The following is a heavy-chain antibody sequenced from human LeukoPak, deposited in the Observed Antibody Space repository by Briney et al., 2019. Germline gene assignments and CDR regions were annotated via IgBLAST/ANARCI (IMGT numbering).Heavy chain of an antibody. J-gene: IGHJ4*02. Sequence: PSETLSLTCTVSGGSISSGDNTWTWIRQPPGKGLEWIGYIYFNENTYYNPSLKSRVAISVDTSKNQISLQLTSVTAADTAVYYCARVVYSTYDSASGRPAFDYWGQGTLVTVSS. CDR2: IYFNENT. V-gene: IGHV4-30-4*01. CDR1: GGSISSGDNT. CDR3: ARVVYSTYDSASGRPAFDY. D-gene: IGHD4-11*01.